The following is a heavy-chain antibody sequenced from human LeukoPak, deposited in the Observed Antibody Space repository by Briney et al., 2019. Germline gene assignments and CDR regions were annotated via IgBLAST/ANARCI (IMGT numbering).Heavy chain of an antibody. CDR1: GFTFNTYA. CDR3: ARAVSPSIAAHYYYGMDV. CDR2: ISYDGSNK. V-gene: IGHV3-30-3*01. Sequence: GGSLRLSCAASGFTFNTYAMHWVRQAPGKGLEWVAVISYDGSNKYYTDSVKGRFTISTDNSRNTLYLQMDSLRTEDTAIYYCARAVSPSIAAHYYYGMDVWGQGTTVTVSS. J-gene: IGHJ6*02. D-gene: IGHD6-6*01.